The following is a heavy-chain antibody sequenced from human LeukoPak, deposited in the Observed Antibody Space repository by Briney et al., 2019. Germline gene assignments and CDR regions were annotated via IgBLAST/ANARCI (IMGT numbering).Heavy chain of an antibody. CDR1: GGSFRGYY. Sequence: SETLSLTCAVYGGSFRGYYWSWIRQPPGKGLEWIGEINHSGSTNYNPSLKSRVTISVDTSKNQFSLKLSSVTAADTAVYYCARGDYYYDSSGPDGTFDYWGQGTLVTVSS. D-gene: IGHD3-22*01. V-gene: IGHV4-34*01. CDR3: ARGDYYYDSSGPDGTFDY. CDR2: INHSGST. J-gene: IGHJ4*02.